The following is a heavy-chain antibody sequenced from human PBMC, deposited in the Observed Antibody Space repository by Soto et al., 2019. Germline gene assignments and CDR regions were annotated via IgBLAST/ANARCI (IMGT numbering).Heavy chain of an antibody. CDR1: GFTFDDYA. CDR3: AKDHMCGGDSTSYYFAS. D-gene: IGHD6-6*01. J-gene: IGHJ4*02. Sequence: EVQLLEPGGGLVQPGRSLRLSCAASGFTFDDYAMHWVRQAPGKGLEWVSGISWNSGSIGYPGSVKARLTISIDNGKSSLYLQLSSLRADDTALYYCAKDHMCGGDSTSYYFASWGQGTLVTVSS. V-gene: IGHV3-9*01. CDR2: ISWNSGSI.